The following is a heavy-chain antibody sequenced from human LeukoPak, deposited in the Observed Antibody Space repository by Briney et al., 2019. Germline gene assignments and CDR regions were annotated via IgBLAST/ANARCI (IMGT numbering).Heavy chain of an antibody. CDR2: IYHSGST. CDR1: GGSISSSNW. J-gene: IGHJ5*02. V-gene: IGHV4-4*02. Sequence: SETLSLTCAVSGGSISSSNWWSWVRQPPGKGLEWIGEIYHSGSTNYNPSLKSRVTISVDRSKNQFSLKLSSVTAADTAVYYCARTTVTTPPNWFDPWGQGTLVTVSS. D-gene: IGHD4-17*01. CDR3: ARTTVTTPPNWFDP.